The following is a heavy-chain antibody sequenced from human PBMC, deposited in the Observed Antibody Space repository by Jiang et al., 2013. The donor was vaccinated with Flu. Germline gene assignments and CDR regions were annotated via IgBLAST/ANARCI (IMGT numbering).Heavy chain of an antibody. CDR3: AGMEDPSIAARPSEY. J-gene: IGHJ4*01. V-gene: IGHV3-21*01. CDR2: ISSSSSYI. CDR1: GFTFSSYS. D-gene: IGHD6-6*01. Sequence: VQLVESGGGLVKPGESLRLSCAASGFTFSSYSMNWVRQAPGKGLEWVSSISSSSSYIYYADSVKGRFTISRDNAKNSLYLQMNSLRAEDTAVYYCAGMEDPSIAARPSEYWGQEPWSPSPQ.